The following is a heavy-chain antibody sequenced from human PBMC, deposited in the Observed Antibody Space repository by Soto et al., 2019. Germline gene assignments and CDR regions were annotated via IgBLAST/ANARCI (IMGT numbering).Heavy chain of an antibody. CDR3: ARESTIFGVVIESFDY. CDR2: INPNSGGT. Sequence: ASVKGSCEASGYTFTVYYMHWVRQAPGQGLEWMGWINPNSGGTNYAQKFQGRVTMTRDTSISTAYMELSRLRSDDTAVYCCARESTIFGVVIESFDYWRQRPLVTVS. CDR1: GYTFTVYY. V-gene: IGHV1-2*02. J-gene: IGHJ4*02. D-gene: IGHD3-3*01.